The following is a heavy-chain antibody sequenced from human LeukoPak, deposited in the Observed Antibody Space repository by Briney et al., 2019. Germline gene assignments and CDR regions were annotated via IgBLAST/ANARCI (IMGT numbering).Heavy chain of an antibody. CDR3: ARDDRTDGHSSSSGFDY. CDR1: GGTFSSYA. J-gene: IGHJ4*02. V-gene: IGHV1-69*13. D-gene: IGHD6-13*01. CDR2: IIPIFGTA. Sequence: SVKVSCKASGGTFSSYAISWVRQAPGQGLEWMGGIIPIFGTANYAQKFQGRVTITADESTSTAYMELSSLRSEDTAVYYCARDDRTDGHSSSSGFDYWGQGTLVTVSS.